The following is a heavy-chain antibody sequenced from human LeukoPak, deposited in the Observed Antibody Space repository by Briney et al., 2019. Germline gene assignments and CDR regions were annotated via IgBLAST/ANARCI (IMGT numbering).Heavy chain of an antibody. J-gene: IGHJ4*02. Sequence: ASVKVSCKASGYTFTGYYMHWVRQAPGQGLEWMGWINPNSAGTNYAQNFQGRVTMTRDTSISTAYMELSRLRFDDTAVYYCARVGDLSSGWYSFDYWGQGTLVTVSS. D-gene: IGHD6-19*01. CDR2: INPNSAGT. V-gene: IGHV1-2*02. CDR1: GYTFTGYY. CDR3: ARVGDLSSGWYSFDY.